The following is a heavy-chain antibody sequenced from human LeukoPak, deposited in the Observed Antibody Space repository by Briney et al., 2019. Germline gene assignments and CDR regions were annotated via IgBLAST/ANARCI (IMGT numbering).Heavy chain of an antibody. CDR2: FYSGGSR. V-gene: IGHV3-53*01. CDR3: ARNAYGAQTPSDV. CDR1: GFTVSSNY. Sequence: GGSLRLSCAASGFTVSSNYMSWVRQAPGKGLEWVSVFYSGGSRYYADSVKGRLTISRDNSKNTLYFQMNSLRAEDTAVYYCARNAYGAQTPSDVWGQGTTVTVSS. J-gene: IGHJ6*02. D-gene: IGHD4-17*01.